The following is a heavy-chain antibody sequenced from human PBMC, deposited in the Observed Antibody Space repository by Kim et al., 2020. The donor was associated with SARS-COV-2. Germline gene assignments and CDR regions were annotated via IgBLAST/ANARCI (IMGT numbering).Heavy chain of an antibody. J-gene: IGHJ3*02. V-gene: IGHV3-23*01. D-gene: IGHD3-22*01. CDR3: AKWGSSGYAYYYDSSGYHHDAFDI. CDR1: GFTFSSYA. Sequence: GGSLRLSCAASGFTFSSYAMSWVRQAPGKGLEWVSAISGSGGSTYYADSVKGRFTISRDNSKNTLYLQMNSLRAEDTAVYYCAKWGSSGYAYYYDSSGYHHDAFDIWGQGKMVTVSS. CDR2: ISGSGGST.